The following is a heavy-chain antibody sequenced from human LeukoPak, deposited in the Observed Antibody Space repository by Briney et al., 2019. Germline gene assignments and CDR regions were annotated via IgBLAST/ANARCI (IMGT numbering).Heavy chain of an antibody. CDR2: INPSGGST. J-gene: IGHJ4*02. V-gene: IGHV1-46*01. CDR1: GYTFTSYY. Sequence: GASVKVSCKASGYTFTSYYMHWVRQAPGQGLEWMGIINPSGGSTSYAQKFQGRVTMTRDTSTSTVYMELSSLGSEDTAVYYCASFSKPGIAVAGTNYWGQGTLVTVSS. D-gene: IGHD6-19*01. CDR3: ASFSKPGIAVAGTNY.